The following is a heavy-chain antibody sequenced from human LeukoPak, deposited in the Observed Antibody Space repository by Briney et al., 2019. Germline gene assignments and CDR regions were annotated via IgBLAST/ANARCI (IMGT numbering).Heavy chain of an antibody. CDR1: GFTFGDYA. Sequence: PGGSLRLSCSTSGFTFGDYAMSWVRQAPGKGLEWVGFIQAKAYGGATKYAASVNGRFSIWRDDSQSIANLQMHDLKTEDTALYYCTRAPHPRCSSSGCYLDSWGQGTLVTVSS. D-gene: IGHD2-2*01. V-gene: IGHV3-49*04. J-gene: IGHJ4*02. CDR2: IQAKAYGGAT. CDR3: TRAPHPRCSSSGCYLDS.